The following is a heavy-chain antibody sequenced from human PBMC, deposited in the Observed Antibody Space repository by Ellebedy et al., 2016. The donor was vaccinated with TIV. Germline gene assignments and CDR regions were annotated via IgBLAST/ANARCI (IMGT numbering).Heavy chain of an antibody. J-gene: IGHJ6*02. CDR3: ARAKCSSGCSRGFDV. CDR2: TYYRSQWYF. Sequence: MPSETLSLTCAISGDSVSSSTPAWNWIRQSPSRGLEWLGRTYYRSQWYFDYAVSVESRITINPDTSKNQFSLQLNSVTPEDTAVYYCARAKCSSGCSRGFDVWGQGTTVTVSS. D-gene: IGHD6-19*01. V-gene: IGHV6-1*01. CDR1: GDSVSSSTPA.